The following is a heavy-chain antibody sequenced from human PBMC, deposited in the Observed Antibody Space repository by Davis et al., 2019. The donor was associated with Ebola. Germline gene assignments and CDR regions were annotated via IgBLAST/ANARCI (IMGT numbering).Heavy chain of an antibody. CDR1: GFSSSDYY. J-gene: IGHJ4*02. CDR2: ISSSGSTI. D-gene: IGHD6-13*01. Sequence: GGSLRLSCAASGFSSSDYYMSWIRQAPGKGLEWVSYISSSGSTIYYADSVKGRFTISRDNAKNSLYLQMNSLRAEDTAVYYCARGPSSSWYFDYWGQGTLVTVSS. V-gene: IGHV3-11*01. CDR3: ARGPSSSWYFDY.